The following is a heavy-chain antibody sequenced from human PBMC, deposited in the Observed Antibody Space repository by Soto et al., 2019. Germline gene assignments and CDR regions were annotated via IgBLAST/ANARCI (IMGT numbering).Heavy chain of an antibody. D-gene: IGHD3-3*01. V-gene: IGHV1-58*01. Sequence: SVKVSCKASGFTFTSSAVQWVRQALGQRLEWIGWIVVGSGNTNYAQKFQERVTITRDMSTSTAYMELSSLRSEDTAVYYCARYYDFWSGYRSRNYYYYGMDVWGQGTTVTVSS. CDR1: GFTFTSSA. CDR2: IVVGSGNT. J-gene: IGHJ6*02. CDR3: ARYYDFWSGYRSRNYYYYGMDV.